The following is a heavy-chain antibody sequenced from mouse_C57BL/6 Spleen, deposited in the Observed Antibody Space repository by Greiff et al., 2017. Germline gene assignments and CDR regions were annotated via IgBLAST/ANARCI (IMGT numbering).Heavy chain of an antibody. J-gene: IGHJ2*01. Sequence: VQLQQSGAEFVKPGASVKLSCKASGYTFTSYWMQWVKQRPGQGLEWVGEIDPSDNYTNYAQKFKGKATLTVGTSSSTAYMQLSSLTSEDSAFSYCARGTAQATYYWGQGTTLTVSS. D-gene: IGHD3-2*02. CDR1: GYTFTSYW. V-gene: IGHV1-50*01. CDR3: ARGTAQATYY. CDR2: IDPSDNYT.